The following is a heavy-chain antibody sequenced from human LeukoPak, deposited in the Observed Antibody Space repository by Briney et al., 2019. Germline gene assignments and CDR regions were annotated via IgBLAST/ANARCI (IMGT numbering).Heavy chain of an antibody. CDR2: INPNSGGT. CDR3: ARDRRAYCGGDCYPGDY. J-gene: IGHJ4*02. Sequence: GASVKVSCKASGYTFTGYYMHWVRQAPGQGLEWMGWINPNSGGTSYVQKFQGRVTMTRDTSISTAYMELSRLRSDDTAVYYCARDRRAYCGGDCYPGDYWGQGTLVTVSS. D-gene: IGHD2-21*02. CDR1: GYTFTGYY. V-gene: IGHV1-2*02.